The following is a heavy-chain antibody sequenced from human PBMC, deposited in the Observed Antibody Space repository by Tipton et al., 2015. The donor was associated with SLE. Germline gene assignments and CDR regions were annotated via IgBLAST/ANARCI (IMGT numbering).Heavy chain of an antibody. CDR1: SGSIISSSYY. CDR2: IYYDGIT. J-gene: IGHJ6*02. Sequence: TLSLTCSVSSGSIISSSYYWDWIRQPPGKRLEWIGSIYYDGITYYNPSLKSRLTISIDTSKNQFSLGLSSATAADTAVYYCARDPPSSYYYGMDVWGQGTTVTVSS. D-gene: IGHD3-16*01. CDR3: ARDPPSSYYYGMDV. V-gene: IGHV4-39*07.